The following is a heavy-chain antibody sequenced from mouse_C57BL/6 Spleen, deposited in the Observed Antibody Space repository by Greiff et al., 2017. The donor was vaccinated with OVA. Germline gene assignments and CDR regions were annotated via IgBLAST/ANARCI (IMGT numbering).Heavy chain of an antibody. CDR2: IDPSDGNT. CDR1: GFTITNTY. J-gene: IGHJ2*01. D-gene: IGHD2-10*02. CDR3: AKTYDFDD. Sequence: EVQLQQPVAELVRPGASVKLSCTASGFTITNTYMHWVKQRPEQGLEWIGRIDPSDGNTKYDPKFKGKATITADTSSNTAYLQLSSLTSEDTAIYYCAKTYDFDDWGKGTTLTVSS. V-gene: IGHV14-3*01.